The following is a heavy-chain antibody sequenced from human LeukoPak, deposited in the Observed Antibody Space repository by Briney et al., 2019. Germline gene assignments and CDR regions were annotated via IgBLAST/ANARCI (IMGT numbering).Heavy chain of an antibody. D-gene: IGHD1-26*01. J-gene: IGHJ3*02. CDR2: IYYSGST. CDR3: ARGGELPHHDAFDI. CDR1: GGSISSYY. V-gene: IGHV4-59*01. Sequence: SETLSLTCTVSGGSISSYYWSWIRQPPGKGLEWIGYIYYSGSTNYNPSLKSRVTRSVDTSKNQFSLKLSSVTAADTAVYYWARGGELPHHDAFDIWGQGTMVTVSS.